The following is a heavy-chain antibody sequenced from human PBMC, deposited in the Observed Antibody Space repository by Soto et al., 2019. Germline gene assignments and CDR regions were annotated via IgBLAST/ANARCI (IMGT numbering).Heavy chain of an antibody. CDR1: GFRFSDHS. D-gene: IGHD2-21*02. V-gene: IGHV3-48*02. J-gene: IGHJ4*02. CDR3: ARLRKGSLVTA. Sequence: LVEPGGGLVSPGGSLRLSCVASGFRFSDHSMNWVRQAPGKGLQWISYISSNSDKTYYADSVKGRFTISRDNAKNALFLLMNSRRDDDTATYYSARLRKGSLVTAWGQGARVTVSS. CDR2: ISSNSDKT.